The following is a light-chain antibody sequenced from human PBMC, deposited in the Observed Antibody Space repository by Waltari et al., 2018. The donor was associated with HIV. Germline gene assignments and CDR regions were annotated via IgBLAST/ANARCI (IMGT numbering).Light chain of an antibody. Sequence: QSALTQPRSVSGSPGQSVTISCTGTSSDVGGYNYVSWYQQHPGKAPKLMIYDVSKRPQGVPARLPGSKSGNTASLTISGLQAEDEADYYCCSYAGSYTLVFGGGTKLTVL. CDR1: SSDVGGYNY. CDR3: CSYAGSYTLV. V-gene: IGLV2-11*01. CDR2: DVS. J-gene: IGLJ2*01.